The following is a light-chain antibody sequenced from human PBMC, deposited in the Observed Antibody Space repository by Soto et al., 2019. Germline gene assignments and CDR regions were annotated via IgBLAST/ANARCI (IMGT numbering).Light chain of an antibody. CDR2: GAS. V-gene: IGKV3-20*01. J-gene: IGKJ1*01. CDR1: ESVSSSY. Sequence: LTLSQAERATLSCRASESVSSSYLAWYQQKPAQAPRLIIYGASSRATGIPDRFSASGSGTDFILTISRQEPEEFAVYYRQRYDWSWTFGHGTKVDIK. CDR3: QRYDWSWT.